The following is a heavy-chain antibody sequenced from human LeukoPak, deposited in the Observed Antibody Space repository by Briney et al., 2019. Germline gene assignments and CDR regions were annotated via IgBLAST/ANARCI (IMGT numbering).Heavy chain of an antibody. CDR1: GGSMSSFY. Sequence: SSETLSLTCTVSGGSMSSFYWSWIRQPPGKGLEWIGYIYYSGTTNYNPSLKSRVTISVDASKNQFSLKLSSVTAADTAVYYCARAPTAYCLSTNCQPYFDYWGQGILVTVSS. CDR3: ARAPTAYCLSTNCQPYFDY. V-gene: IGHV4-59*12. J-gene: IGHJ4*02. D-gene: IGHD2/OR15-2a*01. CDR2: IYYSGTT.